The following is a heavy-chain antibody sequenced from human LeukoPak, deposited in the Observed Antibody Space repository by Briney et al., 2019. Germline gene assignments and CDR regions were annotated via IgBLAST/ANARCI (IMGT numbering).Heavy chain of an antibody. CDR2: IKQDGSEK. CDR3: AKDHSSSLTGDYYMDV. J-gene: IGHJ6*03. D-gene: IGHD6-6*01. V-gene: IGHV3-7*01. CDR1: GFTFSSYW. Sequence: GGSLRLSCAASGFTFSSYWMSWVRQAPGKGLEWVANIKQDGSEKYYVDSVKGRFTISRDNSKNTLYLQMNSLRAEDTAVYYCAKDHSSSLTGDYYMDVWGKGTTVTVSS.